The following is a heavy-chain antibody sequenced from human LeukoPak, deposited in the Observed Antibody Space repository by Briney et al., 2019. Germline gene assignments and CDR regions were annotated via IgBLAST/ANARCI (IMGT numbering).Heavy chain of an antibody. J-gene: IGHJ4*02. Sequence: PGGSLRLSCAASGFTVSSNYMSWVRQAPGKGLEWVSIIYSDGSTDYTESVKGRFTISRDNSKNTLYLQTNSLRVEDTAVYYCARAKEDWGQGTLVTVSS. CDR3: ARAKED. V-gene: IGHV3-66*01. CDR1: GFTVSSNY. CDR2: IYSDGST.